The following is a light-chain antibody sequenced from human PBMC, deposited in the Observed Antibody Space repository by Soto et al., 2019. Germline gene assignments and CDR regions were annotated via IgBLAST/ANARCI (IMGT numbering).Light chain of an antibody. CDR3: QQLNSYPMYT. J-gene: IGKJ2*01. Sequence: DIPLTQSPSFLSASVGDRVTITCRASQGISSYLAWYQQKPGKAPKLLIYAASTLQSGVPSRFSGSGSWTEFTLTISRLQAEDFAAYYCQQLNSYPMYTFGQGTKLEMK. V-gene: IGKV1-9*01. CDR2: AAS. CDR1: QGISSY.